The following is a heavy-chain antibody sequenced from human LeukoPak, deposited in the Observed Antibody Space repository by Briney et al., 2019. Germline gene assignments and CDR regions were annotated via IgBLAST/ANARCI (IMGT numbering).Heavy chain of an antibody. D-gene: IGHD3-22*01. J-gene: IGHJ4*02. Sequence: SETLSLTCTVSGGSVSSNNYYWSWIRQPPGKRLEWIGYIYYSGNTNYNPSLKGRVTISIDTSKNQFSLKLSSVTAADTAVYYCARDRSTGYYDGSGYYYKYSDYWGQGTLVTVSS. CDR2: IYYSGNT. V-gene: IGHV4-61*01. CDR3: ARDRSTGYYDGSGYYYKYSDY. CDR1: GGSVSSNNYY.